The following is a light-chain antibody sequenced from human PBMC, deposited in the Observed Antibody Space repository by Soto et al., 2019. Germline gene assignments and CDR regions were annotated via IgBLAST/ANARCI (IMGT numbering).Light chain of an antibody. J-gene: IGKJ1*01. Sequence: EIVMTQSPATLSVSPGERATLSCRASQSVSSNLSWYQQKPGQAPSLLIYGASTRATGIPARFSGSGSGTEFTLTISRLQSEDFAVYYCQQYNKWPLTFGQGTKVEIK. CDR1: QSVSSN. V-gene: IGKV3-15*01. CDR2: GAS. CDR3: QQYNKWPLT.